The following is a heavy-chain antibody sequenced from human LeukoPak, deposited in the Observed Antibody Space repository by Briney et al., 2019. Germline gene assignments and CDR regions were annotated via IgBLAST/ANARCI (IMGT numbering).Heavy chain of an antibody. CDR3: ARDQGYYDSSGYFPIGAFDI. CDR1: GFTVSSNY. D-gene: IGHD3-22*01. V-gene: IGHV3-53*01. CDR2: IYSGGST. Sequence: GGSLRLSCAASGFTVSSNYMSWVRQAPGKGLEWVSVIYSGGSTYYADSVKGRFTISRDNSKNTLYLQMNSLRAEDTAVYYCARDQGYYDSSGYFPIGAFDIWGQGTMVTVSS. J-gene: IGHJ3*02.